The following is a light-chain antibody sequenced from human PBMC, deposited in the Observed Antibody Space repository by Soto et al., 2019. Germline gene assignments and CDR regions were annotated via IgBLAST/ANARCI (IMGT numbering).Light chain of an antibody. J-gene: IGLJ2*01. CDR1: SSDVGGYNY. CDR2: DVS. CDR3: SSYTSSSTRDVV. V-gene: IGLV2-14*01. Sequence: QSALTQPASVSGSPGQSITISCTGTSSDVGGYNYVSWYQQHPGKAPKLMIYDVSNRPSEVSNRFSGSKSGNTASLTISGLQAEDEADYYCSSYTSSSTRDVVFGGGTKLTVL.